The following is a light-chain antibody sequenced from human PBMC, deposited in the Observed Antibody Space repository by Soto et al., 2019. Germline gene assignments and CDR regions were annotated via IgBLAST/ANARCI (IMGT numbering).Light chain of an antibody. V-gene: IGLV2-14*01. CDR3: SSYTRTSTYV. J-gene: IGLJ1*01. CDR1: SSDVGAYNY. Sequence: QSALAQPASVSRSPGQSITISCNGTSSDVGAYNYVSWYQQHPGKAPSLMIYDVTNRPSGVSNRFSGSKSGNTASLTISGLQAEDEADYYCSSYTRTSTYVFGAGTKVTVL. CDR2: DVT.